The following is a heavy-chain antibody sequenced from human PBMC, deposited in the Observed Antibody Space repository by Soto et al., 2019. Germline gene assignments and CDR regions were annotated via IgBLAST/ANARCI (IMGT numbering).Heavy chain of an antibody. J-gene: IGHJ6*02. V-gene: IGHV1-3*01. CDR2: INAGYGNT. CDR3: ARGRLQLWLRESYYYYGMDV. Sequence: ASVKVSCKASGYTFSSYAMHWVRQAPGQRLEWMGWINAGYGNTKSSQKFQDRVTISRDTSASTAYMELTSLRSEDTAVYYCARGRLQLWLRESYYYYGMDVWGQGTTVTVSS. CDR1: GYTFSSYA. D-gene: IGHD5-18*01.